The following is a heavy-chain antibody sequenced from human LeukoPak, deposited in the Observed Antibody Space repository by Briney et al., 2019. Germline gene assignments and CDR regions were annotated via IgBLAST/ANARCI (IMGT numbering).Heavy chain of an antibody. J-gene: IGHJ4*02. CDR2: ISDNAATT. Sequence: PGGSLRLSCAASGFTFNNYAMNWVRQAPGKRLEWVSAISDNAATTYYADSVKGRFTISRDKSKNTLYLQMNSLRAEDTAVYYCAKVPLCYSTSCYAANYFDCWGQGTLVTVSS. V-gene: IGHV3-23*01. CDR1: GFTFNNYA. D-gene: IGHD2-2*01. CDR3: AKVPLCYSTSCYAANYFDC.